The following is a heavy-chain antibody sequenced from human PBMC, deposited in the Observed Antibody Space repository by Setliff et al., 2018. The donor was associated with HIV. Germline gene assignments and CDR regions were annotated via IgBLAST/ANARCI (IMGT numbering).Heavy chain of an antibody. Sequence: SETLSLTCTVSGGSISTATFYWSWIRQPAGKGLEWIGHVYTSGSTDYNPSLNSRLTISIDTSRNQFSLRLNSVTAADTAVYFCARGGLAYSGDMAVWGKGTTVTVSS. CDR2: VYTSGST. V-gene: IGHV4-61*09. CDR3: ARGGLAYSGDMAV. CDR1: GGSISTATFY. J-gene: IGHJ6*03. D-gene: IGHD2-21*01.